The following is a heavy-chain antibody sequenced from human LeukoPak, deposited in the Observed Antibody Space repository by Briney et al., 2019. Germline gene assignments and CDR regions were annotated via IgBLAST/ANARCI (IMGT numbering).Heavy chain of an antibody. J-gene: IGHJ6*03. CDR2: MNPNSGNT. D-gene: IGHD6-6*01. Sequence: ASVKVSCKASGYTFTSYDINWVRQATGQGLEWMGWMNPNSGNTGYAQKFQGRVTMTRNTSISTAYMELSSLRSEDTAVYYCARAQYSSLSGYYYYYMDVWGKGTTVTVSS. CDR1: GYTFTSYD. V-gene: IGHV1-8*01. CDR3: ARAQYSSLSGYYYYYMDV.